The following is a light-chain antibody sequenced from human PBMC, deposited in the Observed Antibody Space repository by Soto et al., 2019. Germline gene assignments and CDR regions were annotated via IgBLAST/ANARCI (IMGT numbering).Light chain of an antibody. V-gene: IGKV1-27*01. CDR3: QKYNSASRT. Sequence: DIQMTQSPSSVSASVGDRITIAGRASQGISSYLAWYQQKPGKVPNLLIYATSTLQSGVPSRFSGSGSGTYFTLTISSLQPEDVATYYCQKYNSASRTFGQGTKVDI. CDR1: QGISSY. J-gene: IGKJ1*01. CDR2: ATS.